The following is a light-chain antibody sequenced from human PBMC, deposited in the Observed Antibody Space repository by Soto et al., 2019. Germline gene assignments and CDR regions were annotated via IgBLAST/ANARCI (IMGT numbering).Light chain of an antibody. Sequence: DIQMTQSPSSLSASVGDRVTITLLASQSISSYLNWYQQKPGKAPNLLIFAASSLHSGVPSRFSGSGSGADFTLTISSLQPEDFATYYCQQSYSTLSITFGQRTLLEI. CDR2: AAS. CDR3: QQSYSTLSIT. V-gene: IGKV1-39*01. CDR1: QSISSY. J-gene: IGKJ5*01.